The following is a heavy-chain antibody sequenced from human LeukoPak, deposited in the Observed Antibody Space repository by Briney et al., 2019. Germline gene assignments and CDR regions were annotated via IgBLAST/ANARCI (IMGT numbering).Heavy chain of an antibody. CDR2: ISFDGSKK. V-gene: IGHV3-30*18. CDR1: GFTFSSYG. J-gene: IGHJ3*02. Sequence: PGRSLRLSCAASGFTFSSYGMHWVRQAPGKALEWVALISFDGSKKFYADSVKGRFTISRDNSKNTLYLHMNSLIPDDTAVFSCAKGRQEWWTFDALDIWGQGTMVTVSS. CDR3: AKGRQEWWTFDALDI. D-gene: IGHD2-8*01.